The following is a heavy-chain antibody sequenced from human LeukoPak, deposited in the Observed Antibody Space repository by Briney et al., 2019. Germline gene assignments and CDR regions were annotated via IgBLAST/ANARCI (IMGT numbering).Heavy chain of an antibody. CDR3: TTGGT. CDR2: IKSKTDGGTT. Sequence: PGGSLRLSCGASGFSFSSYGMHWVRQAPGKGLEWVGRIKSKTDGGTTDYTAPVKGRFTVSRDDSKNTLHLQMNSLKTEDTAVYYCTTGGTWGQGTLVTVSS. V-gene: IGHV3-15*01. J-gene: IGHJ5*02. CDR1: GFSFSSYG.